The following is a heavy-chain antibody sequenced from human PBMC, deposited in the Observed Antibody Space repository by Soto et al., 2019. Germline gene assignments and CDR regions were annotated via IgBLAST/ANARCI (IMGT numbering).Heavy chain of an antibody. CDR1: GFTFDDYA. J-gene: IGHJ6*02. V-gene: IGHV3-9*01. Sequence: EVQLVESGGDLVQPGRSLRLSCAASGFTFDDYAIHWVRLAPGKGLEWVSGISLNIGDIYYADSVKGRFTISRDNAKNSLYLQMNSLRPDDTAMYYCAKDAIHVLLGYTYGAGGMDVWGQGTTVTVSS. D-gene: IGHD5-18*01. CDR2: ISLNIGDI. CDR3: AKDAIHVLLGYTYGAGGMDV.